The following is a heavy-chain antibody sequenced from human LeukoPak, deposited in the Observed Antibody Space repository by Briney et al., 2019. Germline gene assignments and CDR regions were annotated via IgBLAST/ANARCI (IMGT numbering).Heavy chain of an antibody. V-gene: IGHV2-5*02. Sequence: SGPTLVNPTQTLTLTCTFSGFSLSTSGVGVGWIRQPPGKALEYLALIYWDDDKRYSPSLKSRLTVIKDTSKNQVVPLMTDMDPVDTGTYYCAHRRYLMTMRDVGVFDIWGQGIVVTVSS. D-gene: IGHD4/OR15-4a*01. CDR1: GFSLSTSGVG. J-gene: IGHJ3*02. CDR2: IYWDDDK. CDR3: AHRRYLMTMRDVGVFDI.